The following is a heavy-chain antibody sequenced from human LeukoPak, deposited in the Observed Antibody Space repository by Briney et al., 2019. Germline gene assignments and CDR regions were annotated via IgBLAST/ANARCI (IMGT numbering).Heavy chain of an antibody. CDR3: ARVTYSSGWTHYYYYYGMDV. CDR1: GGTFSSYA. CDR2: ISAYNGNT. V-gene: IGHV1-18*01. J-gene: IGHJ6*02. D-gene: IGHD6-19*01. Sequence: ASVKVSCKASGGTFSSYAISWVRQAPGQGLEWMGWISAYNGNTNYAQKLQGRVTMTTDTPTSTAYMELRSLRSDDTAVYYCARVTYSSGWTHYYYYYGMDVWGQGTTVTVSS.